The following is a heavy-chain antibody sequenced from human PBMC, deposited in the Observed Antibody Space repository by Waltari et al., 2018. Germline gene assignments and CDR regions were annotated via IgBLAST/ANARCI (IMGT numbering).Heavy chain of an antibody. D-gene: IGHD6-19*01. J-gene: IGHJ4*02. CDR1: GINFRNHW. CDR2: ISSDGTGT. V-gene: IGHV3-74*01. Sequence: EGQLVESGGGLVQPGGALRLSCAASGINFRNHWMPWARQAPGKGLVWISRISSDGTGTDYADSVQGRFVISRDNARDTLYLQMNNLRAEDTALYYCARLEAEQWLGVYWGPGTLVTVSS. CDR3: ARLEAEQWLGVY.